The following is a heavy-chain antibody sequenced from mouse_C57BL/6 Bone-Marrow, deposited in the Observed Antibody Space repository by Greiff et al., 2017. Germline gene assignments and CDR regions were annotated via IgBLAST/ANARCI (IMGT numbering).Heavy chain of an antibody. D-gene: IGHD2-1*01. CDR3: AAAGGKLRYIDV. Sequence: EVKVVESGPGMVKPSQSLSLTCTVTGYSITSGYDWHWIRHFPGNKLEWMGYISYSGSTNYNPSLKSRISITHDTSKNHFVLKLNSVTTEDTATYYCAAAGGKLRYIDVWGTGTTVTVSS. J-gene: IGHJ1*03. CDR1: GYSITSGYD. V-gene: IGHV3-1*01. CDR2: ISYSGST.